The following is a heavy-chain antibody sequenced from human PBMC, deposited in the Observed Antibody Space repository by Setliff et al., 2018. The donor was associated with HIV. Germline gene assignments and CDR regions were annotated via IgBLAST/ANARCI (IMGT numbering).Heavy chain of an antibody. CDR1: GLTFSTSW. D-gene: IGHD3-3*01. J-gene: IGHJ3*01. CDR2: LNPEANYI. Sequence: GGSLRLSCAASGLTFSTSWMQWVRQSPGDGLLWVARLNPEANYIHYADSVKGRFTISRDNAKNSLDLEMHSLTDEDTAVYYCVRDPGGIFDAFDVWGQGTMVTVSS. CDR3: VRDPGGIFDAFDV. V-gene: IGHV3-74*01.